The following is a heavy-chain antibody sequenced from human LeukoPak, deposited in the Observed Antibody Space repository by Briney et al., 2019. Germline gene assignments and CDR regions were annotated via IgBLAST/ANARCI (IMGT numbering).Heavy chain of an antibody. J-gene: IGHJ4*02. CDR3: AKSSGVWSGSTDY. CDR1: GFTFSNHG. CDR2: ITGSGGST. V-gene: IGHV3-23*01. Sequence: GGSLRLSCADSGFTFSNHGMSWVRQAPGKGLEWVSAITGSGGSTYYADSVKGRFTISRDNSKNTVYLQMNSLRADDTAVYYCAKSSGVWSGSTDYWGQGTLVTVSS. D-gene: IGHD3-3*01.